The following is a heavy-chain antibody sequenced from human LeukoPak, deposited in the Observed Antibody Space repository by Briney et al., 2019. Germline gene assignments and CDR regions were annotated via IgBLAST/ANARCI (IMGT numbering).Heavy chain of an antibody. Sequence: SETLSLTCTVSGGSISSYYWSWIRQPPGKGLEWIGYIYYSGSTNYNPSLKSRVTTSVDTSKNQFSLKLSSVTAADTAVYYCARAGRYYDSSGYYYPAFDYWGQGTLVTVSS. V-gene: IGHV4-59*01. J-gene: IGHJ4*02. D-gene: IGHD3-22*01. CDR1: GGSISSYY. CDR3: ARAGRYYDSSGYYYPAFDY. CDR2: IYYSGST.